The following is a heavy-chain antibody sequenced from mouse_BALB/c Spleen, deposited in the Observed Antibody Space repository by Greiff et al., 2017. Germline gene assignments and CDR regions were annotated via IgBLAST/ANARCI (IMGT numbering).Heavy chain of an antibody. D-gene: IGHD2-10*01. J-gene: IGHJ4*01. CDR3: ARWGAYYGNLYAMDY. Sequence: EVKVVESGGGLVQPGGSRKLSCAASGFTFSSFGMHWVRQAPEKGLEWVAYISSGSSTIYYADTVKGRFTISRDNPKNTLFLQMTSLRSEDTAMYYCARWGAYYGNLYAMDYWGQGTSVTVSS. CDR2: ISSGSSTI. V-gene: IGHV5-17*02. CDR1: GFTFSSFG.